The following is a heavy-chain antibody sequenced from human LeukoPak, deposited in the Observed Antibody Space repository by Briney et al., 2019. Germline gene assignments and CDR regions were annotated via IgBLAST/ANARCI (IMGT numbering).Heavy chain of an antibody. CDR2: ISGSGGST. V-gene: IGHV3-23*01. D-gene: IGHD6-13*01. J-gene: IGHJ4*02. Sequence: GGSLRLSCAASGFTFSSYAMSWVRQAPGKGLEWVSAISGSGGSTYYADSVKGRFTISRDNSKNTLYLQMNSLRAEDTAVYYCAKIGQQLVVGGPFDYWGQGTLVTVSS. CDR3: AKIGQQLVVGGPFDY. CDR1: GFTFSSYA.